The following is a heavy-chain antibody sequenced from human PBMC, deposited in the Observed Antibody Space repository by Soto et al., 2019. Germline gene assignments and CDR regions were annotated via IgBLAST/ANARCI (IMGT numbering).Heavy chain of an antibody. CDR2: FTASGSA. J-gene: IGHJ6*02. CDR3: ARVRTENYYGMDV. Sequence: PGGSLRLSCAASGLTFPTSAMSWVRQAPGKGLEWVSTFTASGSALYADSVKGRFTISRDNSQNILHLEMNSLRVEDTAVYYCARVRTENYYGMDVWGQGTTVTVSS. V-gene: IGHV3-23*01. CDR1: GLTFPTSA.